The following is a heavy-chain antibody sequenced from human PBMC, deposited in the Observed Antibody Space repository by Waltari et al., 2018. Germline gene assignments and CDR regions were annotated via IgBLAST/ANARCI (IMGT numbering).Heavy chain of an antibody. J-gene: IGHJ6*02. V-gene: IGHV1-69-2*01. CDR1: GYTFTDYY. D-gene: IGHD3-22*01. CDR3: ATWGYDSSGYRLYYYDGMDV. CDR2: VDPEDGET. Sequence: EVQLVQSGAEVKKPGATVKISCKVSGYTFTDYYMHWVQQAPGKGLEWMGLVDPEDGETKYAEKVHGRVTLSADTATDTAYMVLSSLRSEDTAVYYCATWGYDSSGYRLYYYDGMDVWRQGTTVTVSS.